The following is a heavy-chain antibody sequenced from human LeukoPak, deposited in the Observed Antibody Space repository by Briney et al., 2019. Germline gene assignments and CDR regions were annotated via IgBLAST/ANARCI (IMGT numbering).Heavy chain of an antibody. V-gene: IGHV4-34*01. CDR2: INHSGST. J-gene: IGHJ6*03. D-gene: IGHD6-13*01. Sequence: SETLSLTCAVYGGSFSGYYWSWIRQPPGKGLEWIVEINHSGSTNYNPSLKSRVTISVDTSKNQFPLKLSSVTAADTAVYYCSRYISSSSHYYYYMDVWGKGTKVTVSS. CDR3: SRYISSSSHYYYYMDV. CDR1: GGSFSGYY.